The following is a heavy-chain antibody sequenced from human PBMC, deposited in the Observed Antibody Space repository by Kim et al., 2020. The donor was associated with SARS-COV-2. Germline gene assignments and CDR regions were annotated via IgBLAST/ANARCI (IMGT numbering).Heavy chain of an antibody. J-gene: IGHJ4*02. D-gene: IGHD3-10*01. V-gene: IGHV4-59*01. CDR2: IYYSGST. CDR3: ARSPETTLNMVRGVIIEPFFDY. CDR1: GGSISSYY. Sequence: SETLSLTCTVSGGSISSYYWSWIRQPPGKGLEWIGYIYYSGSTNYNPSLKSRVTISVDTSKNQFSLKLSSVTAADTAVYYCARSPETTLNMVRGVIIEPFFDYWGQGTLVTVSS.